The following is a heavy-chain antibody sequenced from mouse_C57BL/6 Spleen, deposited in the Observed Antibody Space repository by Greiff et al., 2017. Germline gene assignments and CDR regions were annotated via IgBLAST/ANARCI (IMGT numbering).Heavy chain of an antibody. D-gene: IGHD1-1*01. J-gene: IGHJ1*03. V-gene: IGHV1-81*01. Sequence: VQLQQSGAELARPGASVKLSCKASGYTFTSYGISWVKQRTGQGLEWIGEIYPRSGNTYYNEKFKGKATLTADKSSSTAYMELRSLTSEDSAVYFCARRGHYGSSNWYFDVWGTGTTVTVSS. CDR3: ARRGHYGSSNWYFDV. CDR1: GYTFTSYG. CDR2: IYPRSGNT.